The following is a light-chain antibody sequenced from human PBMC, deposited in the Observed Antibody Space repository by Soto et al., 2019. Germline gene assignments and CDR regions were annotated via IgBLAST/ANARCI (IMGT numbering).Light chain of an antibody. Sequence: QSALTQPASVSGSPGQSITISCTGSSGDLLSANVSWYQQLPGKPPKLLIYDVSLRPSGVSDRFSGLLSDNTASLAISGLHPEDEGDYYCASYTTRTALVFGGGTKLTVL. J-gene: IGLJ2*01. CDR2: DVS. CDR3: ASYTTRTALV. CDR1: SGDLLSAN. V-gene: IGLV2-14*03.